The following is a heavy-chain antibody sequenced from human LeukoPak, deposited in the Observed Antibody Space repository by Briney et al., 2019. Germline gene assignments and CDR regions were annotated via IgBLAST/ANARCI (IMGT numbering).Heavy chain of an antibody. CDR1: GFIFRNYG. D-gene: IGHD2-2*01. J-gene: IGHJ5*02. CDR2: MRSDGSMK. CDR3: AKSDIIVVADAKGIGFDP. V-gene: IGHV3-30*02. Sequence: GGSLRLSCAASGFIFRNYGTHWLRQTPAEGLERVAFMRSDGSMKYYADSVKGRFTISRDNSKNTLYLQMNNLRTEDMAVYYCAKSDIIVVADAKGIGFDPRGQGSLVTVSS.